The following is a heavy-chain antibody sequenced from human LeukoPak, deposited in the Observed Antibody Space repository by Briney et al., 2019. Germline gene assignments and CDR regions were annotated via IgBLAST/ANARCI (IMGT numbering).Heavy chain of an antibody. CDR3: GRDEYQWGSYYYGMDV. D-gene: IGHD6-19*01. V-gene: IGHV3-7*01. Sequence: GGSLRLSCAASGFTFSNYWMTWVRQAPGKGLEWVANIRRDGSEKYYVDSVKGGFTTSRDNAQNSLYLRMNSLRAEDTAVYYCGRDEYQWGSYYYGMDVWGQGATVTVSS. J-gene: IGHJ6*02. CDR2: IRRDGSEK. CDR1: GFTFSNYW.